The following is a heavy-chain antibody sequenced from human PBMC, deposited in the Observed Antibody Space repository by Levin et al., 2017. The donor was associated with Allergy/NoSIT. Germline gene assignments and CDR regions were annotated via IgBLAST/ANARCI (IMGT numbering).Heavy chain of an antibody. D-gene: IGHD6-19*01. V-gene: IGHV3-7*03. CDR1: GFTFSNCW. Sequence: SSETLSLTCAASGFTFSNCWMTWVRQAPGKGLEWVANIKEDGSQRYFADSVKGRFTISRDNANNSLYLQMNYLGVDDTAVYHCARDTTLAGEAWGQGTLVTVSS. CDR2: IKEDGSQR. J-gene: IGHJ5*02. CDR3: ARDTTLAGEA.